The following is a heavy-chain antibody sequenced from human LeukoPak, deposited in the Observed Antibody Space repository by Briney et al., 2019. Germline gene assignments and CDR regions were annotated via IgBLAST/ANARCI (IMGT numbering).Heavy chain of an antibody. CDR2: SYSGGNA. V-gene: IGHV4-59*01. J-gene: IGHJ3*01. CDR3: AHSKRGGGYYINAFAV. CDR1: GASTSAFY. D-gene: IGHD1-26*01. Sequence: PSETLSLTCTVSGASTSAFYWSWIRQSPGKGLEWIGYSYSGGNANYNPSLKSRVTITIDTSESQFSLRLASVTAADTAVYFCAHSKRGGGYYINAFAVWGQGALVTISS.